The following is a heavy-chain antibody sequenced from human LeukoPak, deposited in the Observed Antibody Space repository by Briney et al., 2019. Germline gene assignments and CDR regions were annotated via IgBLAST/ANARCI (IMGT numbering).Heavy chain of an antibody. CDR2: VYYSGST. V-gene: IGHV4-61*08. Sequence: SETLSLTCTVSGGSISSGGYYWSWIREPPGRGQEWIGYVYYSGSTNYNPSLKSRVTISVDTSKNQFSLKLSSVTAADTAVYYCARSRGYSGYAYDAFDIWGQGTMVTVSS. D-gene: IGHD5-12*01. CDR3: ARSRGYSGYAYDAFDI. J-gene: IGHJ3*02. CDR1: GGSISSGGYY.